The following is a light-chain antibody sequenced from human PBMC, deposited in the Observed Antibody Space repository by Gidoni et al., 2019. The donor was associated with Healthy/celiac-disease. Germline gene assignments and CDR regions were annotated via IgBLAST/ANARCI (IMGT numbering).Light chain of an antibody. J-gene: IGKJ1*01. V-gene: IGKV3-20*01. Sequence: IVLTQSPFTLSLSPGERATLSCRASQSVISSYLAWYQQKPGQAPRLLIDGASSRATGIPDRFSGSGSGTDFTLTISRLEPEDFAVYYCQQDGSSPSWTFGQGTKVEIK. CDR1: QSVISSY. CDR3: QQDGSSPSWT. CDR2: GAS.